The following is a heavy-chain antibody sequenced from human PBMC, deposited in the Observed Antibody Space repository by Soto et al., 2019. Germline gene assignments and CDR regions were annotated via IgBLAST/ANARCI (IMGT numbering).Heavy chain of an antibody. V-gene: IGHV3-21*01. CDR3: ARGTAKSSIAARPHAFDI. J-gene: IGHJ3*02. Sequence: GGSLRLSCAASGFTFSSYSMNWVRQAPGKGLEWVSSISSSSSYIYYADSVKGRFTISRDNAKNSLYLQMNSLRAEDTAVYYCARGTAKSSIAARPHAFDIWGQGTMVTVSS. CDR1: GFTFSSYS. D-gene: IGHD6-6*01. CDR2: ISSSSSYI.